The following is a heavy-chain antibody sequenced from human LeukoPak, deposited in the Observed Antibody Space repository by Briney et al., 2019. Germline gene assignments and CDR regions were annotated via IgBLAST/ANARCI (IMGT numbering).Heavy chain of an antibody. Sequence: GGSLRLSCAASGFTFTTYSMNWVRQAPGKGLEWVSSISSTSDYIYYADSLKGRFTISRDNAKNSLYLQMSSLRAEGTAVYYCAREEEDYYDSGTYYFDFWGQGTLVTVSS. CDR1: GFTFTTYS. V-gene: IGHV3-21*01. J-gene: IGHJ4*02. CDR2: ISSTSDYI. D-gene: IGHD3-10*01. CDR3: AREEEDYYDSGTYYFDF.